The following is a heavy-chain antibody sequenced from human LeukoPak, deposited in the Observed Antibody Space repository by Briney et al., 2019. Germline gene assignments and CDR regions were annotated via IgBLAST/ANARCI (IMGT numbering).Heavy chain of an antibody. V-gene: IGHV3-7*01. CDR2: ISPDGSDR. J-gene: IGHJ6*02. CDR3: ARGHYGLDV. Sequence: PGGSLRLSYPASGFTFGDWWMSWVRQAPGKGLEWVSYISPDGSDRYYVDSVKGRFTVSRDNAKNSVYMEINSLRVEDTAVYYCARGHYGLDVWGQGTTVTVSS. CDR1: GFTFGDWW.